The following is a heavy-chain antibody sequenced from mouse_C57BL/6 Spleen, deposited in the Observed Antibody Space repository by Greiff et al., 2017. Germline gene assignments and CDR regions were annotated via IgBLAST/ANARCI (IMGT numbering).Heavy chain of an antibody. CDR1: GYTFTEYT. J-gene: IGHJ1*03. CDR2: FYPGSGSI. D-gene: IGHD2-5*01. CDR3: ARHEDNSNPLYWYFDV. V-gene: IGHV1-62-2*01. Sequence: QVQLQQSGAELVKPGASVKLSCKASGYTFTEYTIHWVKQRSGQGLEWIGWFYPGSGSIKYNDNFKDKATLTADKSSSTVYMELSRLTSEDSAVYFCARHEDNSNPLYWYFDVWGTGTTVTVSS.